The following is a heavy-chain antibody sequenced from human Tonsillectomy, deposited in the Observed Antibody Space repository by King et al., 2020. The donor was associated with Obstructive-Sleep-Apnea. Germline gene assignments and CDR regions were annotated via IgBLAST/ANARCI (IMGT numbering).Heavy chain of an antibody. CDR1: GGSISSGGYS. CDR2: IYDSGST. V-gene: IGHV4-30-4*07. Sequence: VQLQESGPGLVKPSQTLSLTCAVSGGSISSGGYSWSWIRQPPGKGLEWIGYIYDSGSTDYNPSLKSRVTISVDTSKNQFSLKLSSETAAATAVYYCARGGGWFFDIWGQGTMVTVSS. J-gene: IGHJ3*02. CDR3: ARGGGWFFDI. D-gene: IGHD6-19*01.